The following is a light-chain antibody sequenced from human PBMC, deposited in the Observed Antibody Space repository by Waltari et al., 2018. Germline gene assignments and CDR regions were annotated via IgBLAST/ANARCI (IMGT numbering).Light chain of an antibody. CDR2: GAS. CDR3: QQSYTTPPT. J-gene: IGKJ4*01. CDR1: QSISDY. Sequence: DIQMTQSPSSLSASVGDRVTITCRASQSISDYLNWYQQKPGEAPQLLIYGASSLQRGVPSRFSGSGLGTDFTLTISSLQPEDFVTYYCQQSYTTPPTFGGGTKVEIK. V-gene: IGKV1-39*01.